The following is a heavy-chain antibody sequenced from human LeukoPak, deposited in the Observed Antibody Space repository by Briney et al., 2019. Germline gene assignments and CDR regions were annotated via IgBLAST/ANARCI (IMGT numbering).Heavy chain of an antibody. CDR1: GFTFISYS. CDR3: ASGDHSAVVVTAMIDY. Sequence: GGSLRLSCAASGFTFISYSMNWVRQAPGKGLEWVSSISSSSSYIYHADSVKGRFTISRDNAKNSLYLQMNSLRADDTAVYYCASGDHSAVVVTAMIDYWGQGTLVTVSS. J-gene: IGHJ4*02. CDR2: ISSSSSYI. D-gene: IGHD2-21*02. V-gene: IGHV3-21*01.